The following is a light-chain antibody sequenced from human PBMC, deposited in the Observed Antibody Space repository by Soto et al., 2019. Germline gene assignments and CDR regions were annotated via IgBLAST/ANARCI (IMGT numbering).Light chain of an antibody. V-gene: IGKV3-11*01. J-gene: IGKJ5*01. CDR2: DSS. Sequence: EILLTQSPATLSLSPWERATLSCRASQSVIHYLAWCQQKPGQAPRLLIYDSSNRATGIPARFSGSGSGTDFTLTISSLEPEDFAVYYCQQRYGWPPITFGQGTRLEIK. CDR1: QSVIHY. CDR3: QQRYGWPPIT.